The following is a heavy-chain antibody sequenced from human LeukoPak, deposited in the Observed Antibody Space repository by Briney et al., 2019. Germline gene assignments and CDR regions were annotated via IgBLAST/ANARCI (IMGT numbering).Heavy chain of an antibody. CDR1: GFTFSSYS. CDR3: AKGYCSSTSCPTDY. D-gene: IGHD2-2*01. Sequence: GGSLRLSCAASGFTFSSYSMNWVRQAPGKGLEWVSSISSSSSYIYYADSVKGRFTISRDNAKNSLYLQMNSLRAEDMALYYCAKGYCSSTSCPTDYWGQGTLVTVSS. V-gene: IGHV3-21*04. J-gene: IGHJ4*02. CDR2: ISSSSSYI.